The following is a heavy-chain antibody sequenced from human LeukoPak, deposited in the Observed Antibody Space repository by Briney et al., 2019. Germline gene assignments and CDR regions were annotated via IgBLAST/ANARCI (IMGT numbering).Heavy chain of an antibody. CDR3: ARDKGSGSYNWFDP. V-gene: IGHV3-21*01. J-gene: IGHJ5*02. Sequence: GGSLRLSCAASGFTFSSYSMNWVRQAPGKGLEWVSSISSSSSYIYYADSVKGRFTISRDNAKNSLYLKMNSLRAEDTAVYYCARDKGSGSYNWFDPWGQGTLVTVSS. D-gene: IGHD3-10*01. CDR2: ISSSSSYI. CDR1: GFTFSSYS.